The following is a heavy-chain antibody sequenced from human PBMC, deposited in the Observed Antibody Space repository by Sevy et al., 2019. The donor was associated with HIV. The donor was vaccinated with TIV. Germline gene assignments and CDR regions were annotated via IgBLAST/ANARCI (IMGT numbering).Heavy chain of an antibody. J-gene: IGHJ4*02. Sequence: GGSLRLSCAASGFTFSSYAMSWVRQAPGKGLEWGSGISGSGGSTYYADSVKGRFTISRDNSKNTLYLQMNSLRAEDTAVYYCAKRVFRYFDYWGQGTLVTVSS. V-gene: IGHV3-23*01. CDR1: GFTFSSYA. D-gene: IGHD6-13*01. CDR3: AKRVFRYFDY. CDR2: ISGSGGST.